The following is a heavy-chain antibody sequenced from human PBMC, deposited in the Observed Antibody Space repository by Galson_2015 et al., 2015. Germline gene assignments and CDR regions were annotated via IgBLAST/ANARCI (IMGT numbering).Heavy chain of an antibody. J-gene: IGHJ4*01. Sequence: SLRLSCAASGFTFSSYSMHWVRQAPGKGLVWVSRINSGGSSTSYADSVKGRFTISRDNSKNTLYLQMNSLRAEDTAVYYCARDSAYGGNFPENDWGQGTLVTVSS. CDR2: INSGGSST. CDR1: GFTFSSYS. D-gene: IGHD4-23*01. V-gene: IGHV3-74*01. CDR3: ARDSAYGGNFPEND.